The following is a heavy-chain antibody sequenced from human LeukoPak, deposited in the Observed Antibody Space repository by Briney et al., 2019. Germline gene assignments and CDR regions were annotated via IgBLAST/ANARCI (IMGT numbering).Heavy chain of an antibody. CDR2: IYTSGST. D-gene: IGHD3-3*01. Sequence: PSETLSLTCTVSGGSISSGSYYWSWIRQPAGKGLEWIGRIYTSGSTNYNPSLKSRVTISVDTSKNQFSLKLSSVTAADTAVYYCARGYDFWSGYAFDIWGQGTMVTVSS. CDR1: GGSISSGSYY. CDR3: ARGYDFWSGYAFDI. J-gene: IGHJ3*02. V-gene: IGHV4-61*02.